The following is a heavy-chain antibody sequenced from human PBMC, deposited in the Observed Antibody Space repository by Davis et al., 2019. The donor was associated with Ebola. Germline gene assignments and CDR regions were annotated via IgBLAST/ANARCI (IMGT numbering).Heavy chain of an antibody. CDR2: INAGNGNT. J-gene: IGHJ4*02. CDR1: GYTFTSYG. V-gene: IGHV1-18*01. Sequence: ASVKVSCKASGYTFTSYGISWVRQAPGQRLEWMGWINAGNGNTKYSQKFQGRVTITADKSTSTAYMELSSLRSEDTAVYYCARDIGVAAAGTSGDYWGQGTLVTVSS. CDR3: ARDIGVAAAGTSGDY. D-gene: IGHD6-13*01.